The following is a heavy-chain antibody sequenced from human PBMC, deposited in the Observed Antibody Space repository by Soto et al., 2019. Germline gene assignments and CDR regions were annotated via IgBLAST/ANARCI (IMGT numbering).Heavy chain of an antibody. J-gene: IGHJ6*02. Sequence: GGSLRLSCAASGFTFSGSAMHWVRQASGKGLEWVGRIRSKANSYATAYAASVKGRFTISRDDSKNTAYLQMNSLKTGDVAVYYWTSGWWCYGSGSYYKNYYYYGMDVWGQGTTVTVSS. CDR3: TSGWWCYGSGSYYKNYYYYGMDV. CDR2: IRSKANSYAT. V-gene: IGHV3-73*01. CDR1: GFTFSGSA. D-gene: IGHD3-10*01.